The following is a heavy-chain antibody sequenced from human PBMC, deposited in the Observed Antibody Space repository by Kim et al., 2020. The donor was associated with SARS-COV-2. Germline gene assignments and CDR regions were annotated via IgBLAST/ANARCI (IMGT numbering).Heavy chain of an antibody. CDR2: IKQDGSEK. CDR3: ARERRWSSDSE. D-gene: IGHD3-10*01. V-gene: IGHV3-7*01. CDR1: GFTFSSYW. Sequence: GGSLRLSCAASGFTFSSYWMSWVRQAPGKGLEWVAHIKQDGSEKYYVDSVKGRFTISRDNAKNSLYLQMNSLRADDTAVYYCARERRWSSDSEWGQGTLVTVSS. J-gene: IGHJ1*01.